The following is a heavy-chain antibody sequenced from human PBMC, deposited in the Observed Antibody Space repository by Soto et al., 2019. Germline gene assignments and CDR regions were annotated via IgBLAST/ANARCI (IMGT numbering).Heavy chain of an antibody. CDR2: TYYRSKWYN. V-gene: IGHV6-1*01. CDR3: ARVRGGTWGSGVLDAFDI. Sequence: QSQTLSLTCAISGDSVSSNSAAWNWIRQSPSRGLEWLGRTYYRSKWYNDYAVSVKSRITINPDTSKNQFSLQLNSVTPEDTAVYYCARVRGGTWGSGVLDAFDIWGQGTMVTVSS. D-gene: IGHD7-27*01. CDR1: GDSVSSNSAA. J-gene: IGHJ3*02.